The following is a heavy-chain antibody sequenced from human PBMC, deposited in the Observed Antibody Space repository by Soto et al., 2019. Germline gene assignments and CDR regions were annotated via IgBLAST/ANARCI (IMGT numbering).Heavy chain of an antibody. CDR3: ARAAKRYFDY. Sequence: QVQLVQSGAEVKKPGSSVKVSCKTSGVTFNTFAISWVRQAPGLGLEYMGGIIPVLGPANYAQRFQGRVTITADKSTSTAYLELTNLTSEDTAVYYCARAAKRYFDYWGQGTLVTVSS. CDR1: GVTFNTFA. V-gene: IGHV1-69*06. J-gene: IGHJ4*02. CDR2: IIPVLGPA.